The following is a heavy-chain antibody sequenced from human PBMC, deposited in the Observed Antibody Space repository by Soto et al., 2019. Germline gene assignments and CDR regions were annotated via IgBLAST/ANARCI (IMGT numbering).Heavy chain of an antibody. CDR2: ISGSGGST. J-gene: IGHJ4*02. D-gene: IGHD3-3*01. CDR1: GGSISSSYY. Sequence: ETLSLTCTVSGGSISSSYYWGWIRQPPGKGLEWVSAISGSGGSTYYADSVKGRFTISRDNSKNTLYLQMNSLRAEDTAVYYCAKDWAYDFWSGYYGYWGQGTLVTVSS. CDR3: AKDWAYDFWSGYYGY. V-gene: IGHV3-23*01.